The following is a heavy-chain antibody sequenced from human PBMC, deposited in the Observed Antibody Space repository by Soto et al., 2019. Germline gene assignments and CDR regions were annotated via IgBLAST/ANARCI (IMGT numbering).Heavy chain of an antibody. D-gene: IGHD3-3*01. Sequence: SETLSLTCTVSGGSISSYYWSWIRQPPGKGLEWIGYIYYSGSTNYNPSLKSRVTISVDTSRKQFSLKLSSVTAADTAVYYCARGGRYDFWSGYSGNWFDPWGQGTLVTVSS. J-gene: IGHJ5*02. CDR3: ARGGRYDFWSGYSGNWFDP. V-gene: IGHV4-59*01. CDR1: GGSISSYY. CDR2: IYYSGST.